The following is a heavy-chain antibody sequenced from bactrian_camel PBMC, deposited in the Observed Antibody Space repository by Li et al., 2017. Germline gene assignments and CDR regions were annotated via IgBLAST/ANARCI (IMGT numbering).Heavy chain of an antibody. CDR3: AADPMWRCSLTDSRYNY. D-gene: IGHD3*01. V-gene: IGHV3S1*01. CDR2: ISPGSGRR. Sequence: VQLVESGGDSVQAGESLRLSCASSPYTYSSVCMGWFRQAPGKEREGVAAISPGSGRRYYVDSVKGRFTISRDDAQRTIYLRMNSLEPEDTAMYYCAADPMWRCSLTDSRYNYWGQGTQVTVS. CDR1: PYTYSSVC. J-gene: IGHJ4*01.